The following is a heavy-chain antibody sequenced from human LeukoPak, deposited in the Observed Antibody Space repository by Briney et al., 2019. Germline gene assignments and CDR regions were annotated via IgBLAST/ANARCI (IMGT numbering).Heavy chain of an antibody. Sequence: ASVKVSCKASGHTFTGYYMHWVRQAPGQGLEWMGWINPNSGGTKYEEKFQGRVTMTRDTSISTAYMELSRLRSDDTAVYYCARVYDSSGYYEPSFDYWGQGSLVTVSS. CDR3: ARVYDSSGYYEPSFDY. V-gene: IGHV1-2*02. J-gene: IGHJ4*02. D-gene: IGHD3-22*01. CDR2: INPNSGGT. CDR1: GHTFTGYY.